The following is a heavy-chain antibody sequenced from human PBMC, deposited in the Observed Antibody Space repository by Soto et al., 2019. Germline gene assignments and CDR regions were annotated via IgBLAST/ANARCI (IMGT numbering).Heavy chain of an antibody. V-gene: IGHV5-51*01. D-gene: IGHD4-17*01. CDR1: GYSFTSYW. CDR3: ARLHPGYGDYYYYYYYMDV. Sequence: GESLKISCKGSGYSFTSYWIGWVRQMPGKGLEWMGIIYPGDSDTRYSPSFQGQVTISADKSISTAYLQWSSLKASDTAMYYCARLHPGYGDYYYYYYYMDVWGKGTTVTVSS. J-gene: IGHJ6*03. CDR2: IYPGDSDT.